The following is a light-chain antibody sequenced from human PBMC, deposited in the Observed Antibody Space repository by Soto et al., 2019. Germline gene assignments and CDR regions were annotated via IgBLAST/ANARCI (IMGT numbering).Light chain of an antibody. V-gene: IGKV3-20*01. CDR1: QSVSSNY. J-gene: IGKJ3*01. CDR3: QQFGSSPLFT. CDR2: GAS. Sequence: EIVLTQAPGTLSLCPGERATLSCRASQSVSSNYLAWYQQKPGQAPRLLIYGASSRATGIPDRFSGSGSGTDFTLTISRLEPDDFAVYYCQQFGSSPLFTFGPGTKVDVK.